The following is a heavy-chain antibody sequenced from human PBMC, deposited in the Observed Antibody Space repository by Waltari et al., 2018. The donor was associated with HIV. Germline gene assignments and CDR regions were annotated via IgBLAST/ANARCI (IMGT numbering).Heavy chain of an antibody. CDR3: ATSRWTYYDAGCYFDY. Sequence: EVQLVQSGAEVKKPGESLKISCKASGYSFTSYWIGWVRQMPGKGLEWMGIIYPGDSDTGYITSFQVQFTISADKSISTAYLQCGSLKASETDMYYCATSRWTYYDAGCYFDYWGQGTLVTVSS. D-gene: IGHD3-22*01. J-gene: IGHJ4*02. CDR2: IYPGDSDT. CDR1: GYSFTSYW. V-gene: IGHV5-51*03.